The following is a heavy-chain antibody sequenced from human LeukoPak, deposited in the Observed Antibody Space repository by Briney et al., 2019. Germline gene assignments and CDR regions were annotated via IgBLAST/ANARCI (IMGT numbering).Heavy chain of an antibody. CDR2: ISGSAAVT. D-gene: IGHD4-17*01. CDR1: GFTFSSYA. CDR3: TKDPNGDYVGAFDP. V-gene: IGHV3-23*01. J-gene: IGHJ5*02. Sequence: GGSLRLSCAASGFTFSSYAMSWVRQTPGKGLEWVSAISGSAAVTTYADSVKGRFTVSRDNSENTVYLQMNSLRVEDTAVYYCTKDPNGDYVGAFDPWGQGTLVTVSS.